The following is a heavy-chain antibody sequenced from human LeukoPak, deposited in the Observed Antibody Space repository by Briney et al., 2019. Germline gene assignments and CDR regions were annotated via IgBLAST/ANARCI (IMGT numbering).Heavy chain of an antibody. CDR3: ARVKTYSSGWYPDY. Sequence: SQTLSLTCTVSGGSISSYYWSWIRQPPGKGLEWIGYIYYSGSTNYNPSLKSRVTISVDTSKNQFSLKLSSVTAADTAVYYCARVKTYSSGWYPDYWGQGTLVTVSS. CDR1: GGSISSYY. D-gene: IGHD6-19*01. CDR2: IYYSGST. J-gene: IGHJ4*02. V-gene: IGHV4-59*01.